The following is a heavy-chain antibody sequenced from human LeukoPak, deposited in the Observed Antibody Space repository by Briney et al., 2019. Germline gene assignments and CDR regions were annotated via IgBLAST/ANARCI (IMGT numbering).Heavy chain of an antibody. Sequence: PSETLSLTCAVYGGSFSGYYWSWIRQPPGKGLEWIGYIYYSGSTNYNPSLKSRVTISVDTSKNQFSLKLSSVTAADTAVYYCARDGGWFDFDYWGQGTLVTVSS. CDR2: IYYSGST. V-gene: IGHV4-59*01. CDR1: GGSFSGYY. D-gene: IGHD3-10*01. CDR3: ARDGGWFDFDY. J-gene: IGHJ4*02.